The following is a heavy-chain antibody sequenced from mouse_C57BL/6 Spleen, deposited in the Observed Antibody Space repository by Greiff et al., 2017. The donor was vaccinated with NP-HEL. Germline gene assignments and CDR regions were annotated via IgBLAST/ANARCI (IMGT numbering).Heavy chain of an antibody. CDR3: ARRGWAYYFDY. D-gene: IGHD3-3*01. J-gene: IGHJ2*01. Sequence: QVQLQQSGAELVRPGTSVKVSCKASGYAFTNYLIEWVKQRPGQGLEWIGNINPSNGGTNYNEKFKSKATLTVDKSSSTAYMQLSSLTSEDSAVYYCARRGWAYYFDYWGQGTTLTVSS. V-gene: IGHV1-54*01. CDR1: GYAFTNYL. CDR2: INPSNGGT.